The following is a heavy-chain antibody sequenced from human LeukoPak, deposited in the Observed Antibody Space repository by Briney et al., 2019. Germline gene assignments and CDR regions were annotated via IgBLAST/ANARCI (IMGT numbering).Heavy chain of an antibody. V-gene: IGHV4-38-2*02. J-gene: IGHJ3*02. CDR3: ARDQGAFDI. CDR1: GYPISSGYY. Sequence: SETLSLTCTVSGYPISSGYYWGWIRQPPGKGLEWIGSIYHSGSTYYNPSLKSRVTISVDTSKNQFSPKLSSVTAADTAVYYCARDQGAFDIWGQGTMVTVSS. CDR2: IYHSGST.